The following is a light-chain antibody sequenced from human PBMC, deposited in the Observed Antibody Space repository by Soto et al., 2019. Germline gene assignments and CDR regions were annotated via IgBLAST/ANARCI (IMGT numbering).Light chain of an antibody. CDR1: QSVSSSY. Sequence: LTQSPCTLSLSPGERATLPCRASQSVSSSYLAWYQQKPGQAPRLLIYGASSRATGIPDRFSGSGSGTDFTLTISSVEPEDFAVYYCQQRSNWPPITFGQGTRLEI. J-gene: IGKJ5*01. V-gene: IGKV3D-20*02. CDR2: GAS. CDR3: QQRSNWPPIT.